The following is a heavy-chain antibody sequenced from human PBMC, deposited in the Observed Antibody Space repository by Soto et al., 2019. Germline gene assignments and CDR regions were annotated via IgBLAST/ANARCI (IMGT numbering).Heavy chain of an antibody. Sequence: WSWIRQHPGKALEWIGYIYYSGSTYYNPSCKRRVTISVVTFKNQFSLKLSSVTAADTAVYYCARLMRDTYYYVQGPDGFDPWGQG. CDR2: IYYSGST. D-gene: IGHD3-10*02. V-gene: IGHV4-31*02. CDR3: ARLMRDTYYYVQGPDGFDP. J-gene: IGHJ5*02.